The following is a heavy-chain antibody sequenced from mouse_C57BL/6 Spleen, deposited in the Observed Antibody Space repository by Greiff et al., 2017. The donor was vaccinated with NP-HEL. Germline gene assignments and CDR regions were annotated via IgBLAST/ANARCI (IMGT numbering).Heavy chain of an antibody. J-gene: IGHJ3*01. V-gene: IGHV14-1*01. CDR3: TNGSSYGWFAY. CDR1: GFNIKDYY. Sequence: VQLQQSGAELVRPGASVKLSCTASGFNIKDYYMHWVKQRPEQGLEWIGRIDPEDGDTEYAPKFQGKATMTADTSSNTAYLQLSRLTSEDTAVYYCTNGSSYGWFAYWGQGTLVTVSA. CDR2: IDPEDGDT. D-gene: IGHD1-1*01.